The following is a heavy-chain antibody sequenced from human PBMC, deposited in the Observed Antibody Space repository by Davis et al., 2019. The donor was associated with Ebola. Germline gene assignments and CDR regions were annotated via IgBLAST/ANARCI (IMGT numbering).Heavy chain of an antibody. CDR2: IYHSGST. D-gene: IGHD1-1*01. J-gene: IGHJ4*02. CDR1: GYSISSGYY. CDR3: SDWNR. V-gene: IGHV4-38-2*02. Sequence: SETLSLTCTVSGYSISSGYYWGWIRQPPGKGLEWIGSIYHSGSTYYNPSLESRVTMSVDTSKNQFSLRLKSLAAADTAVYYCSDWNRWGQGTLVTVSS.